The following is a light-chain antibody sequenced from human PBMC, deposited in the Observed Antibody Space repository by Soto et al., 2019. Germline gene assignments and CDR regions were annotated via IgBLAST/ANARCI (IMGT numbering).Light chain of an antibody. CDR3: QSYDSSLSNSVI. Sequence: QSVLTQPPSVSGAPGQRVTISCTGSSSNIGAGYDVRWYRQLPGSAPQLLIHGNSNRPSGVPDRFSGSKSGPSASLAIAGLQAEDEADYYCQSYDSSLSNSVIFGGGTKRTVL. J-gene: IGLJ2*01. CDR1: SSNIGAGYD. CDR2: GNS. V-gene: IGLV1-40*01.